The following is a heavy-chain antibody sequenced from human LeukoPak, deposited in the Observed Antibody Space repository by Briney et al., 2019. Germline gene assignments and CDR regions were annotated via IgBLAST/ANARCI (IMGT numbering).Heavy chain of an antibody. CDR1: GFTFDDYA. J-gene: IGHJ4*02. Sequence: PGRSLRLSCAASGFTFDDYAMHWVRQAPGKGLEWVSGISWNSGSIGYADSVKGRFTISRDNAKNSLYLQMNSLRAEDTALYYCAKGYYGSGSYYAPGDYWGQGTLVTVSS. D-gene: IGHD3-10*01. V-gene: IGHV3-9*01. CDR2: ISWNSGSI. CDR3: AKGYYGSGSYYAPGDY.